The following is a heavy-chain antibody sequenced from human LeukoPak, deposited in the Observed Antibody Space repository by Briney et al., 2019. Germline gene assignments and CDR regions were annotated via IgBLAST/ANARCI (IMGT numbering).Heavy chain of an antibody. Sequence: SETLSLTCTVSGGSISSYHWSWIRQPPGKGLEWIGYRHYSGSFNYSPSLKSRAIISLDTSKNQFSLRLSSVTAADTAVYYCARFDYGDSAGRAGPLNFWGQGTLVTVSS. J-gene: IGHJ4*02. D-gene: IGHD4-17*01. V-gene: IGHV4-59*01. CDR3: ARFDYGDSAGRAGPLNF. CDR1: GGSISSYH. CDR2: RHYSGSF.